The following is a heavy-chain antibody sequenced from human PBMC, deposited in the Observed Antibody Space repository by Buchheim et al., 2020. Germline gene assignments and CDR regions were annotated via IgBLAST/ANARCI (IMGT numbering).Heavy chain of an antibody. J-gene: IGHJ5*02. V-gene: IGHV3-23*01. Sequence: EGQLFESGGGLVQPRGSLRLSCAASGFNFGSYAMSWVRQAPGEGLEWVATFRAGGGRRSYADSVRGRFTISRDNDENTLFLQMNSLRPEDTALYYCAKEMGWFDPWGQGTL. CDR3: AKEMGWFDP. CDR2: FRAGGGRR. D-gene: IGHD2-8*01. CDR1: GFNFGSYA.